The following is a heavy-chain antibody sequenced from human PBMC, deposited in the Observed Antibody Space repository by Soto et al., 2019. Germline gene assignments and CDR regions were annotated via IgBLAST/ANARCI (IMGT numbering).Heavy chain of an antibody. D-gene: IGHD3-10*01. J-gene: IGHJ4*02. CDR3: AKVIAVVRDVPRPFYY. CDR1: GFPFTTYA. V-gene: IGHV3-23*01. CDR2: ISGSDGST. Sequence: EVKLLESGGGLVQPGGSLRLSCAASGFPFTTYAMSWVRQAPRKGLVWVSAISGSDGSTYYADSVKDRFNISRDSSKNTLSLQMNGLRAEDTALYDCAKVIAVVRDVPRPFYYWGQGTLVTVAS.